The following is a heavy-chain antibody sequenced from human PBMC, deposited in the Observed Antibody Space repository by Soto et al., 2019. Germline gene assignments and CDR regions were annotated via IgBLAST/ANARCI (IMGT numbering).Heavy chain of an antibody. V-gene: IGHV6-1*01. J-gene: IGHJ4*02. CDR3: ARGSYYSGWV. Sequence: SQTLSLTCAISGDSVSSTSAAWSWIRQSPSRGLEWLGRTYYRSKWYSDYAVSVKSRITINPDTSKNQFSLQLDSVTPEDTAVYYCARGSYYSGWVWGQGTLVTVSS. D-gene: IGHD6-19*01. CDR2: TYYRSKWYS. CDR1: GDSVSSTSAA.